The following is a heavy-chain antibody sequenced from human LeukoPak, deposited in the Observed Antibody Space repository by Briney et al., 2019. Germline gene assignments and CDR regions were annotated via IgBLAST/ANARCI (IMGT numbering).Heavy chain of an antibody. J-gene: IGHJ4*02. CDR2: IKQDGSEK. CDR3: ARVGITMVRGPFDY. CDR1: GFTCSSYW. D-gene: IGHD3-10*01. V-gene: IGHV3-7*01. Sequence: PGGSLRLSCAASGFTCSSYWMSWVRQAPGKGLEWVASIKQDGSEKYYVDSVKGRFTISRDNAKNSLYLQMDSLRAEDTAVYYCARVGITMVRGPFDYWGQGTLVTVSS.